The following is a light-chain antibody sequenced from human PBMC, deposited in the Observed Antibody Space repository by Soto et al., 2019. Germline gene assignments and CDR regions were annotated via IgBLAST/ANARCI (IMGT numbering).Light chain of an antibody. CDR3: QQYNDWPRT. V-gene: IGKV3-15*01. CDR2: GAS. CDR1: QSVSSN. J-gene: IGKJ1*01. Sequence: EVVMTQSPATVSVSPGERATLSCRAGQSVSSNLAWYQQKPGQAPRLLIYGASTRATGIPVRFSGSGSGAEFTLTIRSLQSDDFAVYYGQQYNDWPRTFGQGTKVEIK.